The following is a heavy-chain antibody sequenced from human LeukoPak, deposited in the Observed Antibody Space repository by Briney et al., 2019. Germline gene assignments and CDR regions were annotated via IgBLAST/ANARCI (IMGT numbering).Heavy chain of an antibody. J-gene: IGHJ4*02. D-gene: IGHD5-18*01. CDR3: AREGDTAMAPFDY. Sequence: PGGSLRLSCAASGFTFSSYWMSWVRQAPGKGLEWVANIKQDGSEKYYVDSVKGRFTISRDNAKNSLYLQMNSLRAEDTAVYYCAREGDTAMAPFDYWGQGTLVTVSS. CDR1: GFTFSSYW. CDR2: IKQDGSEK. V-gene: IGHV3-7*01.